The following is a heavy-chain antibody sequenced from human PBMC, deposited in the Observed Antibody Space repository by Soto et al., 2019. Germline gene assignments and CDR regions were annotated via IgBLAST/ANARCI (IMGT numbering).Heavy chain of an antibody. CDR3: ARGVLDY. CDR2: ISSRSSGI. D-gene: IGHD2-8*02. Sequence: VQLVESGGGLAQPGGSLRLSCGGSGFNFSRYPMNWVRQAPGKGLEWVSYISSRSSGIHYADSVKGRVTISRDNGKRSLYLQMNSRRVEDTGIYYCARGVLDYWGQGALVTVSS. CDR1: GFNFSRYP. J-gene: IGHJ4*02. V-gene: IGHV3-48*01.